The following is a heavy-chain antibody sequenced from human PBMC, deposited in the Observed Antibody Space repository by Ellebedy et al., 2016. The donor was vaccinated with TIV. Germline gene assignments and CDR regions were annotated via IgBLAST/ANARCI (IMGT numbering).Heavy chain of an antibody. D-gene: IGHD3-10*01. J-gene: IGHJ4*02. Sequence: PGGSLRLSCAASGFTFSTSGIGWVRQAPGKGLEWVAAICDSDSTTWSADSVKGRFTLYSYNSKNTLYLQMNSLGAEDTAVYYCAKELGSRLPFGSWGQGTLVTVSS. V-gene: IGHV3-23*01. CDR1: GFTFSTSG. CDR3: AKELGSRLPFGS. CDR2: ICDSDSTT.